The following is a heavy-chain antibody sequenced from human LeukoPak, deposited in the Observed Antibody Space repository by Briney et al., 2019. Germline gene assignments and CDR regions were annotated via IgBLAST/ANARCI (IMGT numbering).Heavy chain of an antibody. CDR1: GFTFTSYA. CDR3: AARRLTVTTEIDY. D-gene: IGHD4-17*01. Sequence: PGRSLRLSCAASGFTFTSYAMHWVRQAPGKGLEWVAVISYDGSNKYYVDSVKGRFTISRDNSKNTLYLQMNSLRPEDTAVYYCAARRLTVTTEIDYWGQGTLVTVSS. CDR2: ISYDGSNK. V-gene: IGHV3-30*04. J-gene: IGHJ4*02.